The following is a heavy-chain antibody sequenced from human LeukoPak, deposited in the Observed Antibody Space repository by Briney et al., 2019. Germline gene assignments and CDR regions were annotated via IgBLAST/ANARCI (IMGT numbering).Heavy chain of an antibody. J-gene: IGHJ4*02. CDR1: GFTFSSYS. CDR3: AKHGLPLVVISAPLDY. CDR2: IRYDGSNK. V-gene: IGHV3-30*02. D-gene: IGHD2-15*01. Sequence: GGSLRLSCAASGFTFSSYSINWVRQAPGKGLEWVAFIRYDGSNKYYADSVKGRFTISRDNSKNTVYLQMNSLRAEDTAVYYCAKHGLPLVVISAPLDYWGQGTLVTVSS.